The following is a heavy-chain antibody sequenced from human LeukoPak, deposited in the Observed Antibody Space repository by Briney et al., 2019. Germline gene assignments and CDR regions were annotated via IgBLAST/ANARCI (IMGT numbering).Heavy chain of an antibody. D-gene: IGHD4-23*01. CDR1: GFIISDYW. V-gene: IGHV3-7*01. J-gene: IGHJ4*02. CDR3: ARDRSYVGFDY. Sequence: GGSLRLSCAASGFIISDYWMNWVRQVPGKGLEWVANINEDGSVQDYVDSVRGRFTISRDNAKNSVYLQTNSLRAEDTAVYYCARDRSYVGFDYWGQGTLVTVSS. CDR2: INEDGSVQ.